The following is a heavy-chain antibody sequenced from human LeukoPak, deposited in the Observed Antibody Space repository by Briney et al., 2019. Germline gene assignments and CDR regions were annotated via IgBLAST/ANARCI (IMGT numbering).Heavy chain of an antibody. J-gene: IGHJ6*04. V-gene: IGHV3-7*01. Sequence: PGGSLRLSCAASGLTFSSYWMSWVRQAPGKGLEWVANVKQDGSEKYYVDSVKGRFTISRDNAKNSLYLQMNSLRAEDTAVYYCARAWSIAAPSCVDVWGKGTTVTVSS. CDR3: ARAWSIAAPSCVDV. CDR2: VKQDGSEK. CDR1: GLTFSSYW. D-gene: IGHD6-6*01.